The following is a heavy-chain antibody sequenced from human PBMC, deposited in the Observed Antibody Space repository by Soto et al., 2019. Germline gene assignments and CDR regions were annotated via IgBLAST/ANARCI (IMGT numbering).Heavy chain of an antibody. CDR3: ARDLCSGGTCYSGY. J-gene: IGHJ4*02. Sequence: VQLVESGGGVVQPGRSLRLSCAASGFTFPSFAMHWVRQAPGKGLEWVAVISYDGSNKYYADSVKGRFTVSRDDSKNTVYLQMNSLRAEDTAVYYCARDLCSGGTCYSGYWGQGTLVTVSS. CDR2: ISYDGSNK. CDR1: GFTFPSFA. D-gene: IGHD2-15*01. V-gene: IGHV3-30-3*01.